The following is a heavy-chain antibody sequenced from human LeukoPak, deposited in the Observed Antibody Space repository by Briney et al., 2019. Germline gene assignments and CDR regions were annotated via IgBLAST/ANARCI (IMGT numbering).Heavy chain of an antibody. CDR3: ARDAYCSSTSCYSWTTRNYYYYMDV. D-gene: IGHD2-2*01. CDR1: GYSISSGYY. Sequence: PSETLSLTCAVSGYSISSGYYWGWIRQPPGKGLEWIGSINHSGSTNYNPSLKSRVTISVDTSKNQFSLKLSSVTAADTAVYYCARDAYCSSTSCYSWTTRNYYYYMDVWGKGTTVTVSS. CDR2: INHSGST. J-gene: IGHJ6*03. V-gene: IGHV4-38-2*02.